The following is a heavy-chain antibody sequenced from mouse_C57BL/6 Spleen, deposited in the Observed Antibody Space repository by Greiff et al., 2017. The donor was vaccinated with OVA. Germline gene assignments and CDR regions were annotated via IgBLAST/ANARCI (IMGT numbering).Heavy chain of an antibody. D-gene: IGHD1-1*01. Sequence: EVKLVESGPVLVKPGASVKMSCKASGYTFTDYYMNWVKQSHGKSLEWIGVINPYNGGTSYNQKFKGKATLTVDKSSSTAYMELNSLTSEDSAVYYCARGRDYYGSSLYYFDYWGQGTTLTVSS. CDR1: GYTFTDYY. CDR2: INPYNGGT. J-gene: IGHJ2*01. V-gene: IGHV1-19*01. CDR3: ARGRDYYGSSLYYFDY.